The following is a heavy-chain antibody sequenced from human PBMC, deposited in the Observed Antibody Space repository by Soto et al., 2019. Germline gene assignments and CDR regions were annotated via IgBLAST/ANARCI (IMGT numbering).Heavy chain of an antibody. CDR3: AKDQRGVSAAARMDV. V-gene: IGHV3-23*01. J-gene: IGHJ6*02. CDR2: ISNSGGNT. D-gene: IGHD6-13*01. Sequence: VQLLESGGALVQPGGSLRLSCAASGYTFSSYAMPWVRQAPGKGLEWVSAISNSGGNTFHADSVKGRFTISRDNSKNTLYLQMNSLRAEDTAVYYCAKDQRGVSAAARMDVWGQGTTVTVSS. CDR1: GYTFSSYA.